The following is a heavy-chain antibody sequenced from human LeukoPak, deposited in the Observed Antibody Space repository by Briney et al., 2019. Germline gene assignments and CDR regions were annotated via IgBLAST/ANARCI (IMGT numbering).Heavy chain of an antibody. J-gene: IGHJ4*02. CDR3: ARHRNYYDSQT. CDR1: GYSISTGYY. D-gene: IGHD3-22*01. CDR2: IYYSGST. Sequence: SETLSLTCTVSGYSISTGYYWDWIRPPPGKGLEWIGSIYYSGSTYYNPSLKSRVTISVDTSKNQFSLKLSSVTAADTAVYYCARHRNYYDSQTGGQGTLVTVSS. V-gene: IGHV4-38-2*02.